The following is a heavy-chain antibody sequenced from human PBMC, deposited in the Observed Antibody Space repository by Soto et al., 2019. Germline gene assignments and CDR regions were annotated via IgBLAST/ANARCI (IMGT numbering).Heavy chain of an antibody. CDR2: ISPMFGAA. CDR1: GGTFNTYA. D-gene: IGHD3-10*01. Sequence: QVQLVQSGAEMKKPGSSVKVSCQSSGGTFNTYAMNWVRQAPGQGPEWMGDISPMFGAANYAPKFQGRVTITADEDTGTSYMQLSSLTSEDTALYFCARAVQVLTPAFVYWGQGTLVTVSS. CDR3: ARAVQVLTPAFVY. J-gene: IGHJ4*02. V-gene: IGHV1-69*19.